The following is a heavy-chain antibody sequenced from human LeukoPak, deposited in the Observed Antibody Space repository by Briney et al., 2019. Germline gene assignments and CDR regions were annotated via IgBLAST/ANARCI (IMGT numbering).Heavy chain of an antibody. D-gene: IGHD6-19*01. CDR1: GFTFTSYA. CDR3: AKGRDTSGRQNFDF. J-gene: IGHJ4*02. Sequence: GGSLRLSCEASGFTFTSYAMHWVRQAPGKGLEWVSSISANGSGTFYTDSMNGRFTISRDNAKKTFFLQMKNLRLGDTALYYCAKGRDTSGRQNFDFWGQGTLVTVSS. CDR2: ISANGSGT. V-gene: IGHV3-23*01.